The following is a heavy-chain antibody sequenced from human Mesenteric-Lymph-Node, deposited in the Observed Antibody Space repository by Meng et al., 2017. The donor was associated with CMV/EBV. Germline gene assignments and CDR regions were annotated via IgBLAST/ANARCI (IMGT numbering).Heavy chain of an antibody. CDR1: GFTFSSYW. V-gene: IGHV3-74*01. CDR2: INSDGSST. Sequence: GESLKISCAASGFTFSSYWMHWVRQAPGKGLVWVSRINSDGSSTNYADSVKGRFTISRDNSKNTLYLQMSSLRAEDTAVYYCAKDMRGGPLRYFDYWSQGTLVTVSS. CDR3: AKDMRGGPLRYFDY. D-gene: IGHD3-9*01. J-gene: IGHJ4*02.